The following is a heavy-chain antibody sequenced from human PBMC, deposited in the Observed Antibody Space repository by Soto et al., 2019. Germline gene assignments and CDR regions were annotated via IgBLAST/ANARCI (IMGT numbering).Heavy chain of an antibody. CDR3: ASRWGDYVDY. CDR2: IYYIGRT. J-gene: IGHJ4*02. V-gene: IGHV4-59*12. CDR1: GGSISSYY. Sequence: QVQLQESGPGLVKPSETLSLTCTGSGGSISSYYWSWIRQPPGKGLEWIGYIYYIGRTNYNPSLTRRVTISADTSTNQFSLTLSLTLSSVPSAGTAVYYCASRWGDYVDYWGQATRVSVPS. D-gene: IGHD3-16*01.